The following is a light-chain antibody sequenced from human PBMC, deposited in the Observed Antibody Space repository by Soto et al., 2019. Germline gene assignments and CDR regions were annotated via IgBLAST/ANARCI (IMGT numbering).Light chain of an antibody. CDR3: VLYMGSGISV. Sequence: QTVVTQEPSFSVSPGGTVTLTCGLSSASVSTSYYPSWYQQTPGQAPRTLIYSTNTRSSGVPDRFSGSILGNKAALTITGAQADDESDYYCVLYMGSGISVFGGGTKHTVL. CDR1: SASVSTSYY. CDR2: STN. V-gene: IGLV8-61*01. J-gene: IGLJ2*01.